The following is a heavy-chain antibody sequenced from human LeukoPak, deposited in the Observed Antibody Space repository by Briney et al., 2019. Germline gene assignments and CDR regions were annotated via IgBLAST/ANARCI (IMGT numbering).Heavy chain of an antibody. V-gene: IGHV4-59*01. J-gene: IGHJ4*02. CDR1: GASISGSF. D-gene: IGHD3-16*01. Sequence: TSETLSLTCIVSGASISGSFWSWIRQPPGEGLEWIGYSHEAGRINYNPSLERRVTISLDMSKSHFSLKLASVPPAGTAVYYCAREKAAIGTNWGDYLDYWGQGILVTVAS. CDR2: SHEAGRI. CDR3: AREKAAIGTNWGDYLDY.